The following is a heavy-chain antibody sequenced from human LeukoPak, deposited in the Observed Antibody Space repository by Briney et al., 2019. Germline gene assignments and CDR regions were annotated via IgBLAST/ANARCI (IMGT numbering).Heavy chain of an antibody. CDR3: ASIPGIAAAGIYY. CDR1: GGSISSSSYY. D-gene: IGHD6-13*01. V-gene: IGHV4-39*01. J-gene: IGHJ4*02. CDR2: IYYSGST. Sequence: SETLSLTCTVSGGSISSSSYYWGWIRQPPGKGLEWIGSIYYSGSTYYNPSLKSRVTISVDTSKNQFSLKLSSVTAADTAVYYCASIPGIAAAGIYYWGQGTLVTVSS.